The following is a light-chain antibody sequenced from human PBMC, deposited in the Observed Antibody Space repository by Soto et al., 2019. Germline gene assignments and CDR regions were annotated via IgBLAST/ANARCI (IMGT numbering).Light chain of an antibody. CDR1: QSLSNSE. V-gene: IGKV3-20*01. CDR2: GAS. J-gene: IGKJ1*01. CDR3: QQYSYSPPWT. Sequence: EIVLTQSPGTMSLSPGERATLSCRASQSLSNSELAWYQQKPGQAPRLLIYGASSRATGIPDRFSGSGSGTDFTLTISRLEPEDSALYYCQQYSYSPPWTFGQGTKVDIK.